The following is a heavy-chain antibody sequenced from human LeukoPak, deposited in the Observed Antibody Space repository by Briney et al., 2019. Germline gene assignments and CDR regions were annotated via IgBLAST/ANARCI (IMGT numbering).Heavy chain of an antibody. J-gene: IGHJ3*02. CDR2: IRYDGSNK. D-gene: IGHD3-22*01. Sequence: GSLRLSCAASGFTFSSYGMHWVRQAPGKGLEWVAFIRYDGSNKYYADSVKGRFTISRDNSKNTLYLQMNSLRAEDMALYYCAKASTRSFTSGYYGDAFDIWGQGTMVSVSS. CDR3: AKASTRSFTSGYYGDAFDI. V-gene: IGHV3-30*02. CDR1: GFTFSSYG.